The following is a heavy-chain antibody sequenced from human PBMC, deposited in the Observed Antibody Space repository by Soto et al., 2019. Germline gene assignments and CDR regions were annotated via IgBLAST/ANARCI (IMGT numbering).Heavy chain of an antibody. CDR2: INTYNGHT. CDR3: AMVDVYVTPSPQDV. CDR1: GYTFTSYG. Sequence: ASVKVSCKASGYTFTSYGISWVRQAPGQGLEWMGWINTYNGHTYYAQNLQGRVTLTTDTSTSTAYMELRSLRSNDTAIYYCAMVDVYVTPSPQDVWGQGTTVTVSS. D-gene: IGHD3-16*01. J-gene: IGHJ6*02. V-gene: IGHV1-18*01.